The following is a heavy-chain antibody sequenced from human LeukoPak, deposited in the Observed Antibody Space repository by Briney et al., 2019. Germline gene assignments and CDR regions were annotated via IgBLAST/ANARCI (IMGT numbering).Heavy chain of an antibody. J-gene: IGHJ4*02. CDR3: ARLDVAYFDS. CDR1: GFTFSNKY. CDR2: IYDDGTK. Sequence: GGSLRLSCAAAGFTFSNKYMGWVRQAPGKGLEWVSVIYDDGTKYYPDSVKGRFTISRDNSESTLYLQMSSLRAEDTAVYYCARLDVAYFDSWGQGTLVTVSS. D-gene: IGHD5-12*01. V-gene: IGHV3-66*01.